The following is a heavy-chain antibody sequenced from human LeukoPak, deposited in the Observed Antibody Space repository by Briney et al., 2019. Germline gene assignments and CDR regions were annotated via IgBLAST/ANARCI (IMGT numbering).Heavy chain of an antibody. V-gene: IGHV3-23*01. J-gene: IGHJ4*02. Sequence: PGGSLRLSCAASGFNFSNYAMSWVRQAPGTGLEWVSAISGSGGSTYYADSVKGRFTISRDNSKNTLYLQMKSLRAEDTALYYCAKDRDGSGSYYYWGQGTLVTVSS. CDR1: GFNFSNYA. CDR3: AKDRDGSGSYYY. CDR2: ISGSGGST. D-gene: IGHD3-10*01.